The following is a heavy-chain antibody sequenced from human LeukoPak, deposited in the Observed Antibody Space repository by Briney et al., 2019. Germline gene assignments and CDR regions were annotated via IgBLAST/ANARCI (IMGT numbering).Heavy chain of an antibody. D-gene: IGHD2/OR15-2a*01. CDR3: AVGTTPYFIHY. J-gene: IGHJ4*02. CDR1: GYXFTSSW. V-gene: IGHV5-51*01. Sequence: GESLKISCYGSGYXFTSSWIGWVRQMPGKGLEWMGFIYPGDSDTRYSPSFQAQVTISADKSIGTAFLQWRSLKASDTAIYYCAVGTTPYFIHYWGQGILVTVSS. CDR2: IYPGDSDT.